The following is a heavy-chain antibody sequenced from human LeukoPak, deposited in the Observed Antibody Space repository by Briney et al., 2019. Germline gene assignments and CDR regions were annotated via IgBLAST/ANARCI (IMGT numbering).Heavy chain of an antibody. J-gene: IGHJ6*02. V-gene: IGHV3-64D*06. CDR3: VKEIYSYDKYYYFCAMDV. CDR1: GFTFSTYA. CDR2: ISTYGAST. Sequence: SGGSLRLSCSASGFTFSTYAMHWVRQAPGKGLECVSTISTYGASTYYADSVKGRFTISRDNSKNTLYLQMSSLRAEDTAIYYCVKEIYSYDKYYYFCAMDVWGQGTTVTVSS. D-gene: IGHD5-18*01.